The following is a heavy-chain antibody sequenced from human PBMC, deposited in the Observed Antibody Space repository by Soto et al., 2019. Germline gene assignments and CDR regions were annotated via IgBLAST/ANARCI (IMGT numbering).Heavy chain of an antibody. CDR1: GYTFTSYG. CDR3: ARDRGIAAAGGLNWFAP. Sequence: ASVKVSCKASGYTFTSYGISWVRQAPGQGLEWMGWISAYNGNTNYAQKLQGRVTMTTDTSTSTAYMELRSLRSDDTAVYYCARDRGIAAAGGLNWFAPSGQGTLVIVSS. V-gene: IGHV1-18*01. D-gene: IGHD6-13*01. CDR2: ISAYNGNT. J-gene: IGHJ5*02.